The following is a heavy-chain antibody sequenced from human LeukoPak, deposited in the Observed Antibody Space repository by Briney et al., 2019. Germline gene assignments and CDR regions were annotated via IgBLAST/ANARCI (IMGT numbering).Heavy chain of an antibody. CDR1: GYTFTGYY. J-gene: IGHJ4*02. D-gene: IGHD1-7*01. Sequence: ASVKVSCKASGYTFTGYYMHWVRQAPGQGLEWMGWINPNSGGTNYAQKFQGRVTMTRDTSISTAYMELSRLRSDDTAVYYCARERGRYNWNYVNWGQGTLVTVSS. CDR2: INPNSGGT. CDR3: ARERGRYNWNYVN. V-gene: IGHV1-2*02.